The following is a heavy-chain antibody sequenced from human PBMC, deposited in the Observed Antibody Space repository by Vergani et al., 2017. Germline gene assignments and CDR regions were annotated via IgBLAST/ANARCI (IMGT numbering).Heavy chain of an antibody. V-gene: IGHV4-61*10. CDR2: IYYSGST. D-gene: IGHD6-13*01. CDR3: ARVAVDSSLNWFDP. J-gene: IGHJ5*02. CDR1: GVSVSSGSYY. Sequence: QVQLQESGPGLVKPSETLSLTCTVSGVSVSSGSYYWSWIRQPAGKGLEWIGYIYYSGSTNYNPSLKSRVTISVDTSKNQFSLKLSSVTAADTAVYYCARVAVDSSLNWFDPWGQGTLVTVSS.